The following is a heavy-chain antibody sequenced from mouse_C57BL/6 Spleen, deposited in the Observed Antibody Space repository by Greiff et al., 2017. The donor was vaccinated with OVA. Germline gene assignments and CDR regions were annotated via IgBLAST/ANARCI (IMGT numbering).Heavy chain of an antibody. CDR2: ICSGGST. V-gene: IGHV2-6*02. CDR1: GFSLTSYG. J-gene: IGHJ4*01. CDR3: ARKRNWDAMDY. Sequence: VHLVESGPGLVAPSPSLSITCTVSGFSLTSYGVHWVRQPPGKGLEWLVVICSGGSTTYNSALRSRLSISKDNSKSHVFLKMNSRQTDDTAMYYCARKRNWDAMDYWGQGTSVTVSS. D-gene: IGHD4-1*01.